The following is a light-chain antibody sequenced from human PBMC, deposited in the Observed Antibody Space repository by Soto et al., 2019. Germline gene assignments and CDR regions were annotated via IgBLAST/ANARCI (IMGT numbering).Light chain of an antibody. CDR2: GAS. J-gene: IGKJ2*01. CDR1: PTIFNY. CDR3: QQLNSHPRT. Sequence: DIQLTQSPIFLSASVGDRVTISCRASPTIFNYLAWYQQKPGKAPNLLIFGASTLQSGVPSRFSGSGSGTEFTLTISSLQPEDVATYYCQQLNSHPRTFGQGTKLEIK. V-gene: IGKV1-9*01.